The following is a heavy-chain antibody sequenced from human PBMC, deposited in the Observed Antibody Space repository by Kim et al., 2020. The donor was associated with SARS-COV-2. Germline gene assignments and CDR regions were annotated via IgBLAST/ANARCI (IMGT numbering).Heavy chain of an antibody. V-gene: IGHV3-7*01. J-gene: IGHJ3*02. CDR3: AREGQAQDYDFWSGSDAFDI. D-gene: IGHD3-3*01. Sequence: GGSLRLSCAASGFTFSSYWMSWVRQAPGKGLEWVANIKQDGSEKYYVDSVKGRFTISRDNAKNSLYLQMNSLRAEDTAVYYCAREGQAQDYDFWSGSDAFDIWGQGTMVTVSS. CDR2: IKQDGSEK. CDR1: GFTFSSYW.